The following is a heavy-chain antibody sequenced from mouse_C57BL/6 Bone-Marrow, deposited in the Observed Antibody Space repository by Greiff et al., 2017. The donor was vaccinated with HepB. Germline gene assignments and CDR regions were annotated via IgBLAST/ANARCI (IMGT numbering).Heavy chain of an antibody. CDR1: GFTFSDYY. J-gene: IGHJ4*01. CDR3: ARQVTTVVARAMDY. CDR2: ISNGGGST. V-gene: IGHV5-12*01. D-gene: IGHD1-1*01. Sequence: EVHLVESGGGLVQPGGSLKLSCAASGFTFSDYYMYWVRQTPEKRLEWVAYISNGGGSTYYPDTVKGRFTISRDNAKNTLYLQMSRLKSEDTAMYYCARQVTTVVARAMDYWGQGTSVTVSS.